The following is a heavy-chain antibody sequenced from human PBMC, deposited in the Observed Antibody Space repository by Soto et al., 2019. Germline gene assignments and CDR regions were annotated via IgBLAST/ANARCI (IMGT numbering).Heavy chain of an antibody. V-gene: IGHV1-24*01. J-gene: IGHJ6*04. Sequence: EASVKVSCKVSGYTLTELSMHWVRQAPGKGLEWMGGFDPEDGETIYAQKFQGRVTMTEDTSTDTAYMELSSLRSEDTAVYYCATSTPRQQLEIYYYYYGMDVWGKGTTVTVSS. CDR3: ATSTPRQQLEIYYYYYGMDV. CDR1: GYTLTELS. D-gene: IGHD6-13*01. CDR2: FDPEDGET.